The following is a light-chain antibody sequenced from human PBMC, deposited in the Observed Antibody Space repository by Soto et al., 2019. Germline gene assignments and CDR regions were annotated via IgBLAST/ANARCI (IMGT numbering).Light chain of an antibody. Sequence: DIQMTQSPSTLSASVGDRVTITCRASQSISSWLAWYQQNPGTAPNLLIYKASTLQGGVPSRFSGRGSGTEFTLTTISAEPDVSAMYYCPQYSATCTFGQGTTVEIK. V-gene: IGKV1-5*03. CDR1: QSISSW. CDR3: PQYSATCT. CDR2: KAS. J-gene: IGKJ1*01.